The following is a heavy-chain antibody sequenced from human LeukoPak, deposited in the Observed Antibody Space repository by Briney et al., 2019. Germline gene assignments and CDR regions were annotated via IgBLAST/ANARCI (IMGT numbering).Heavy chain of an antibody. V-gene: IGHV4-59*08. Sequence: PSETLSLTCTVSGGSISSYYWSWIRQPPGKGLEWIGYIYYSGSTNYNPSLKSRVTISVDTSKNQFSLKLSSVTAADTAVYYCARGSNGSGSYIFARYWFDPWGQGTLVTVSS. CDR3: ARGSNGSGSYIFARYWFDP. D-gene: IGHD3-10*01. CDR2: IYYSGST. J-gene: IGHJ5*02. CDR1: GGSISSYY.